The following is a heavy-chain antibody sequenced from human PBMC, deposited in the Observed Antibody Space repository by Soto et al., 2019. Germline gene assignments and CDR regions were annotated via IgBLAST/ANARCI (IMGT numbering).Heavy chain of an antibody. J-gene: IGHJ4*02. CDR2: IYWEDSK. D-gene: IGHD4-17*01. Sequence: QITLKESGPTLVKPTQTLTLTCTFFGFSLSTNGVGVGWIRQPPGKPLDWLALIYWEDSKHYSPSLESRLTITKDTSRNQVVLTMTNMDPVDTATYYWAKKGGGDYVLRYWCQGTLVTVSS. CDR1: GFSLSTNGVG. CDR3: AKKGGGDYVLRY. V-gene: IGHV2-5*02.